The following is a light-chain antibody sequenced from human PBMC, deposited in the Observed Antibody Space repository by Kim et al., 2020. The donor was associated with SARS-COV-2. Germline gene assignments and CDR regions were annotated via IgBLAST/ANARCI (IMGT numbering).Light chain of an antibody. V-gene: IGLV2-23*01. CDR3: CSYAGSSTYV. CDR1: SSDVGSYNL. Sequence: QSALTQPASVSGSPGQSITISCTGTSSDVGSYNLVSWYQQHPGEAPKLMIYESNKRPSGVSNRFSGSKSGNTASLTISGLQAEDEADYYCCSYAGSSTYVFGTGTKVTVL. CDR2: ESN. J-gene: IGLJ1*01.